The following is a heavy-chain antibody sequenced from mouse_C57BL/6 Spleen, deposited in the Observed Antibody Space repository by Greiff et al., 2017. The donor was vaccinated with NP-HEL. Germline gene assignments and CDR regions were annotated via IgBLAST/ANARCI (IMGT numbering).Heavy chain of an antibody. CDR1: GYTFTSYW. V-gene: IGHV1-52*01. D-gene: IGHD2-4*01. Sequence: QVQLQQPGAELVRPGSSVKLSCKASGYTFTSYWLHWVKQRPIQGLEWIGNIDPSDSETLYNQKFKDKATLTVDKSSSTAYMQLSSLTSEDSAVYYCARSDYDYDGGEFAYWGQGTLVTVSA. CDR3: ARSDYDYDGGEFAY. J-gene: IGHJ3*01. CDR2: IDPSDSET.